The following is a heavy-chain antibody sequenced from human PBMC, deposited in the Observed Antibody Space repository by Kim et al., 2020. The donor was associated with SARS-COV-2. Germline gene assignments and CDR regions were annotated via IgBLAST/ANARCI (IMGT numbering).Heavy chain of an antibody. Sequence: GGSLRLSCTASGFTFGDYAMSWFRQAPGKGLEWVGFIRSKAYGGTTEYAASVKGRFTISRDDSKSIAYLQMNSLKTEDTAVYYCTRDYYGSGSYFDIWGQGTMVTVSS. J-gene: IGHJ3*02. CDR3: TRDYYGSGSYFDI. D-gene: IGHD3-10*01. CDR1: GFTFGDYA. V-gene: IGHV3-49*03. CDR2: IRSKAYGGTT.